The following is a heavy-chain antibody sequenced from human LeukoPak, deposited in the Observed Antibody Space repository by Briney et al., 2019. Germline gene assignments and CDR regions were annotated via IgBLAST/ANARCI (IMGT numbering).Heavy chain of an antibody. D-gene: IGHD4-11*01. CDR2: INHSGST. J-gene: IGHJ4*02. Sequence: SETLSLTCAVYGGSFSGYYWSWIRQPPGKGLEWIGEINHSGSTNYNPSLKSRVTISVDTSKNQFSLKLSSVTAADTAVYYCARGPGNYSDFDYWGQGTLVTVSS. CDR1: GGSFSGYY. CDR3: ARGPGNYSDFDY. V-gene: IGHV4-34*01.